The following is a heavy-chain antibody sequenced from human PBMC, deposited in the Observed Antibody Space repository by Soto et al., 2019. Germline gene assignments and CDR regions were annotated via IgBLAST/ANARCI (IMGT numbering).Heavy chain of an antibody. J-gene: IGHJ6*03. CDR2: ISGSGGGT. CDR1: GFPFTNYA. D-gene: IGHD4-17*01. Sequence: GGSLRLSCAASGFPFTNYAMSWVRQAPGKGLEWVSCISGSGGGTDYADSVKGRFTISRHNSKNTLYLQMNSLRAEDTAVYYCARGSTDPDYGDYPPSTYYYMDVWGKGTTVTVSS. V-gene: IGHV3-23*01. CDR3: ARGSTDPDYGDYPPSTYYYMDV.